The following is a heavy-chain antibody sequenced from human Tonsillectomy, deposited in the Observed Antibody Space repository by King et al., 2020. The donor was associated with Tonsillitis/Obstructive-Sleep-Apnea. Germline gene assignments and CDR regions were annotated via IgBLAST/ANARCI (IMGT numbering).Heavy chain of an antibody. Sequence: QLVQSGAEVKKPGSSVKVSCKASGGTFSNYAINWVRQAPGQGLEWMGGIIPIFGTANYAQNFQGRVTITADESTSTAYMELSSLRSEDTAGYYCAGGHYDGSGYYYWYFDLWGRGTLVTVSS. J-gene: IGHJ2*01. CDR3: AGGHYDGSGYYYWYFDL. CDR2: IIPIFGTA. CDR1: GGTFSNYA. D-gene: IGHD3-22*01. V-gene: IGHV1-69*01.